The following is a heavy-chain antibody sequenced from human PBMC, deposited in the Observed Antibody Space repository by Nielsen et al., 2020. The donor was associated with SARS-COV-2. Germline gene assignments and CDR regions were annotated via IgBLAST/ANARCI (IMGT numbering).Heavy chain of an antibody. J-gene: IGHJ6*02. CDR3: ARELSEWSVDGMDV. CDR1: GYTFTSYG. Sequence: ASVKVSCKASGYTFTSYGISWVRQAPGQGLEWMGWISAYNGNANYAQKLQGRVTMTTDTSTSTAYMELRSLRSDDTAVYYCARELSEWSVDGMDVWGQGTTVTVSS. V-gene: IGHV1-18*01. CDR2: ISAYNGNA. D-gene: IGHD3-3*01.